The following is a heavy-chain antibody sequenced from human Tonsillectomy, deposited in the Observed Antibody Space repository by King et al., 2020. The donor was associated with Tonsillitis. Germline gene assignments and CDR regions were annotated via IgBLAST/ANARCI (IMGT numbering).Heavy chain of an antibody. CDR3: AGDRVRGYYGSSGNYLGDAFDI. CDR2: IYRGGNT. J-gene: IGHJ3*02. Sequence: VQLVESGGGLIQPGGSLRLSCAASGFTVSSNYMSWVRQAPGKGLEWVSGIYRGGNTHYADSVKGRFTISRDNSKNTLYLQMNRLRAEEPAVYYCAGDRVRGYYGSSGNYLGDAFDIWGQGTMVTVSS. V-gene: IGHV3-53*01. CDR1: GFTVSSNY. D-gene: IGHD3-22*01.